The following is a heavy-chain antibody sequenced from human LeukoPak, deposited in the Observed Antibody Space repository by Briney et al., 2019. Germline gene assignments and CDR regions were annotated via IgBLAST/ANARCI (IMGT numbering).Heavy chain of an antibody. CDR3: VKRGATVRRTYFFDS. CDR1: GFTFNAFG. J-gene: IGHJ4*02. Sequence: GGSLRLSCVASGFTFNAFGMHWVRQAPGKGLEWVAFIRYDGNDKYYSGSVEGRFTISRDNPKNTLYLQMNSLRVEDTSFYYYVKRGATVRRTYFFDSRGQGALATV. D-gene: IGHD1-26*01. CDR2: IRYDGNDK. V-gene: IGHV3-30*02.